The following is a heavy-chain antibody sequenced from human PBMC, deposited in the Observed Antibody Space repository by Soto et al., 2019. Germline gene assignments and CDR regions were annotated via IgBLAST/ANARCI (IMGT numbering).Heavy chain of an antibody. J-gene: IGHJ4*02. D-gene: IGHD6-19*01. CDR2: IIPIFGTA. Sequence: GASVKVSCKASGGTFSSYAISWVRQAPGQGLEWMGGIIPIFGTANYAQKFQGRVTITADESTSTAYMELSSLRSEDTAVYYCARPRTYSSGWYDIDYWGQGTLVTVSS. V-gene: IGHV1-69*13. CDR1: GGTFSSYA. CDR3: ARPRTYSSGWYDIDY.